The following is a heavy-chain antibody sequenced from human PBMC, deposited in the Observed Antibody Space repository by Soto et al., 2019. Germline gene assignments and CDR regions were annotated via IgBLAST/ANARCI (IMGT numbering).Heavy chain of an antibody. D-gene: IGHD3-10*01. CDR1: GFTFSSYG. Sequence: GGSLRLSCAASGFTFSSYGMHWVRQAPGKGLEWVAVISYDGSNKYYADPVKGRFTISRDNSKNTLYLQMNSLRAEDTAVYYFAKDLEDYYGSGSYLLKGAEGYWGQGTLVTVSS. V-gene: IGHV3-30*18. J-gene: IGHJ4*02. CDR3: AKDLEDYYGSGSYLLKGAEGY. CDR2: ISYDGSNK.